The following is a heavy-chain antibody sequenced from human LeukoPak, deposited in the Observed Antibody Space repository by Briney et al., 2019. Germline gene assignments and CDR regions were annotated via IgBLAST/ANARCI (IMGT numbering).Heavy chain of an antibody. J-gene: IGHJ4*02. Sequence: PGGSLRLSCAASGFTFINFGFHWVRQPPGKGLEWVATFSYDGSDKYYADSVKGRFTISRDNSTNTVYLQMNSLRVEDTAVYYCAKWGAQSGSYRVVDCWGRGTLVTVSS. CDR1: GFTFINFG. V-gene: IGHV3-30*18. D-gene: IGHD3-10*01. CDR3: AKWGAQSGSYRVVDC. CDR2: FSYDGSDK.